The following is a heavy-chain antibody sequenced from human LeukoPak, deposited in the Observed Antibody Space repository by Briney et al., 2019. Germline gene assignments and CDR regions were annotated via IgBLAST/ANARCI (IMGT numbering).Heavy chain of an antibody. J-gene: IGHJ5*02. CDR2: IYYSGST. CDR1: GGSLSSYY. Sequence: SETLSLTCTVSGGSLSSYYWSLIRQPPGKGLEWIGYIYYSGSTNHNPSLKSRVTISVDTSKNQFSLKLSSVTAADTAVYYCARGYCSSTSCSHYNWFDPWGQGTLVTVSS. V-gene: IGHV4-59*01. CDR3: ARGYCSSTSCSHYNWFDP. D-gene: IGHD2-2*01.